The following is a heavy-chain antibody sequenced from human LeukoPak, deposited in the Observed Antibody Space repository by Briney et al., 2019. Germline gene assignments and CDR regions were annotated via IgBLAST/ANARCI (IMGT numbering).Heavy chain of an antibody. CDR3: ARDLASPQGEVYYFDY. CDR1: GDSVSSNSAA. CDR2: TYYRSKWYN. J-gene: IGHJ4*02. V-gene: IGHV6-1*01. Sequence: SQTLSLTCAISGDSVSSNSAAWNWIRQSPSRGLEWLGRTYYRSKWYNDYAVSVKSRITINPDTSKNQFSLQLNSVTPEDTAVYYCARDLASPQGEVYYFDYWGQGTLVTVSS. D-gene: IGHD5-12*01.